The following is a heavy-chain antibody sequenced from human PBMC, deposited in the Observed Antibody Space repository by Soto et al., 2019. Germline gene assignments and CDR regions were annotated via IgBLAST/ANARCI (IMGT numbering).Heavy chain of an antibody. CDR2: ISGSGGST. CDR1: GFTFSSYA. V-gene: IGHV3-23*01. Sequence: GGSLRLSCAASGFTFSSYAMSWVRHSPGKGLEWVSAISGSGGSTYYADSVKGRYTISRDNSKNTLYLQMNSLRAEDTAVYYCAKDLSYYYYGMDVWGQGTTVTVSS. CDR3: AKDLSYYYYGMDV. J-gene: IGHJ6*02.